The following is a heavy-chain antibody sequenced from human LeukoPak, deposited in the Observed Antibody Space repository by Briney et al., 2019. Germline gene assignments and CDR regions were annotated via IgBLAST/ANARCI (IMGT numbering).Heavy chain of an antibody. Sequence: ASETLSLTCTVSGVSISSSSYYWGWIRQPPGKGLEWIGSIYYSGSTYYNPSLKSRVTISVDTSKNLFSLKVSSVTAADAAVYYCARGRSSSWSSFDYWGQGTLVTVSS. D-gene: IGHD6-13*01. V-gene: IGHV4-39*07. CDR3: ARGRSSSWSSFDY. CDR2: IYYSGST. J-gene: IGHJ4*02. CDR1: GVSISSSSYY.